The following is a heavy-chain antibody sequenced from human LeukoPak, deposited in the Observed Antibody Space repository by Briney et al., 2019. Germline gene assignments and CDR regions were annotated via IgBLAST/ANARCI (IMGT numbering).Heavy chain of an antibody. D-gene: IGHD3-22*01. V-gene: IGHV3-23*01. J-gene: IGHJ4*02. CDR2: ISGSGGST. CDR3: AKGLPNYDSSGYTLKYYFDY. Sequence: GGSLRLSCAASGFTFSTYAMSWVRQAPGKGLEWVSAISGSGGSTYYADSVKGRFTISRDNSKNTLYLQMNSLRAEDTAVYYCAKGLPNYDSSGYTLKYYFDYWGQGTLVTVSS. CDR1: GFTFSTYA.